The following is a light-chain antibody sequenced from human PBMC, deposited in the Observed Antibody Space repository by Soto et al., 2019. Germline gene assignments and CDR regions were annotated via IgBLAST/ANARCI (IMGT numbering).Light chain of an antibody. V-gene: IGKV3-11*01. CDR3: QHRNNWPPGAT. J-gene: IGKJ4*01. CDR2: DAS. CDR1: QNIHTY. Sequence: EILLTQSPAILSLSPGERATLSCRASQNIHTYLAWYQQKPGQAPRRLIYDASYRASGVPPRFSGSGSGTDFTLTIISLDPEDSAVYYCQHRNNWPPGATFGGGTKVEI.